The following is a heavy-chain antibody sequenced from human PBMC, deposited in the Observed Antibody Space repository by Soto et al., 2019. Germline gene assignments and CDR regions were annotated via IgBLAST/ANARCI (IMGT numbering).Heavy chain of an antibody. CDR3: ARLTVTYYYYYYMDV. CDR2: IHSSGST. J-gene: IGHJ6*03. V-gene: IGHV4-59*08. Sequence: SDTLSLTCTVSGGSISSYYWSWIRQPPGKGLEWIGYIHSSGSTNYNPSLKSRVTISVDASKSQFSLNLSSVTAADTAVYYCARLTVTYYYYYYMDVWDKGTTVTVSS. D-gene: IGHD4-4*01. CDR1: GGSISSYY.